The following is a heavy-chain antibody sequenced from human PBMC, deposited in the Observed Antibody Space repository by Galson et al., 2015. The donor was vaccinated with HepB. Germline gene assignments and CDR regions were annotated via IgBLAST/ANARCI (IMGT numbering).Heavy chain of an antibody. Sequence: LSLTCIVSGGSISSGDYYWSWIRQPPGKGLEWIGYIYYSGSTYYNPSLKSRVTISIDTSKNQFSLKLSSVTAADTAMYYCARGPTIFGVEISDDALDIWGQGTMATVSS. V-gene: IGHV4-30-4*01. CDR1: GGSISSGDYY. CDR2: IYYSGST. J-gene: IGHJ3*02. CDR3: ARGPTIFGVEISDDALDI. D-gene: IGHD3-3*01.